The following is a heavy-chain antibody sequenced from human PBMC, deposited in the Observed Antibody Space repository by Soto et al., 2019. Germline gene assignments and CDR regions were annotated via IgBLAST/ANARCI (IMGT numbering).Heavy chain of an antibody. V-gene: IGHV4-31*03. Sequence: PSETLSLTCTVSGGSISSGGYYWSWIRQHPGKGLEWIGYIYYSGSTYYNPSLKSRVTISVDTSKNQISLKLSSVTAADTAVYYCARVVVGLKRTREASGCSSTSCSGRKRGNWFDPWGQGSQVTVAS. CDR3: ARVVVGLKRTREASGCSSTSCSGRKRGNWFDP. J-gene: IGHJ5*02. D-gene: IGHD2-2*01. CDR1: GGSISSGGYY. CDR2: IYYSGST.